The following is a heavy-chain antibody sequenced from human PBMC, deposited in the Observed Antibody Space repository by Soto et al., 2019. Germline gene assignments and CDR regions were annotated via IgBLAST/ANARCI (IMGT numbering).Heavy chain of an antibody. CDR1: GFSLSATGVG. Sequence: SGPTVVNPRQSRTLPYPFSGFSLSATGVGVSWIRQPPGKALEWLALIYWHDDERYSPSLKSRLTITKDTSKNHVVLTMTNMDPVDTATYYCAHRGGATVGLYYFDYWGQGALVTVSS. D-gene: IGHD3-16*01. CDR2: IYWHDDE. V-gene: IGHV2-5*01. J-gene: IGHJ4*02. CDR3: AHRGGATVGLYYFDY.